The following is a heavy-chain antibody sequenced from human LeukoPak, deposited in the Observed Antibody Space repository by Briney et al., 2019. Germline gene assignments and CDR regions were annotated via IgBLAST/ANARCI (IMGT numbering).Heavy chain of an antibody. J-gene: IGHJ5*02. Sequence: GGSLRLSCAASGFTFSSYSMNWVRQAPGKGLEWVSYISSSSSTIYYADSVKGRFTISRGNAKNSLYLQMNSLRAEDTAVYYCARDVYGSGKNWFDPWGQGTLVTVSS. D-gene: IGHD3-10*01. CDR1: GFTFSSYS. CDR3: ARDVYGSGKNWFDP. V-gene: IGHV3-48*01. CDR2: ISSSSSTI.